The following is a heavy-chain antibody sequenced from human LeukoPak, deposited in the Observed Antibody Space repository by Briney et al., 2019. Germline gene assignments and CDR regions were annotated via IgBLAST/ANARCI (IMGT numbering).Heavy chain of an antibody. CDR2: ISAYNGNT. CDR1: GYTFTSYG. CDR3: ARDRASMVRDHSEGY. J-gene: IGHJ4*02. V-gene: IGHV1-18*01. Sequence: GASVKVSCKASGYTFTSYGISWVRQAPGQGLEWMGWISAYNGNTNYAQKLQGRVTMTTDTSTSTAYMELRSLRSDDTAVYYCARDRASMVRDHSEGYWGQGTLVTVSS. D-gene: IGHD3-10*01.